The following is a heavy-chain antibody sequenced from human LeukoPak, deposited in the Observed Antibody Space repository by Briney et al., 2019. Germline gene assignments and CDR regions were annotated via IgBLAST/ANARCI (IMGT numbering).Heavy chain of an antibody. V-gene: IGHV3-9*01. CDR3: AKGYDGGWTLSAFDI. D-gene: IGHD6-19*01. CDR1: GFTFDDYA. Sequence: GGSLRLSCAASGFTFDDYAMHWVRQAPGKGLEWVSGISWNSGSIGYAESVKGRFTISRDNAKNSLYLQMNSLRAEDTALYYCAKGYDGGWTLSAFDIWGQGTMVTVSS. J-gene: IGHJ3*02. CDR2: ISWNSGSI.